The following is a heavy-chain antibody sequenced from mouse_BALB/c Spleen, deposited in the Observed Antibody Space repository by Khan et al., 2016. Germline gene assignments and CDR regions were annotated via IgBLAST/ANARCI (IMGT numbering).Heavy chain of an antibody. CDR3: ARWAYGHYHYQAMDY. V-gene: IGHV1-7*01. CDR2: INPVSNYT. Sequence: QVQLQQSGAELAKPGASVKMSCKTSGYTLTRFWMHWVKQRPGQGLEWIGYINPVSNYTEYTQNFKDKATLTADKSSSTAYLLLNSLTSEDSAVYYCARWAYGHYHYQAMDYWGQGISVTVSS. D-gene: IGHD1-2*01. J-gene: IGHJ4*01. CDR1: GYTLTRFW.